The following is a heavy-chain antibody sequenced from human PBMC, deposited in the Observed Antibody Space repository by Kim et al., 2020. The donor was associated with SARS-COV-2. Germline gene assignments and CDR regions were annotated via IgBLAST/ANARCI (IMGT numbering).Heavy chain of an antibody. V-gene: IGHV7-4-1*02. CDR3: AVGYYDFWSGYYTLGY. CDR2: INTNTGNP. Sequence: ASVKVSCKASGYTFTSDAMNWVRQAPGQGLEWMGWINTNTGNPTYAQDLTGRFVFSLVTPVSTAYLQISSRKAEDTVVYYCAVGYYDFWSGYYTLGYWGQGDLVTVSS. CDR1: GYTFTSDA. D-gene: IGHD3-3*01. J-gene: IGHJ4*02.